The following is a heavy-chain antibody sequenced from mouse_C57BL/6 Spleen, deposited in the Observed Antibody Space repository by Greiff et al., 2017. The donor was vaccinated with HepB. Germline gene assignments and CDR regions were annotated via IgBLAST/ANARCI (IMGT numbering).Heavy chain of an antibody. CDR1: GYSITSGYY. J-gene: IGHJ3*01. V-gene: IGHV3-6*01. CDR3: ARVEYYGSSSFAY. CDR2: ISYDGSN. Sequence: ESGPGLVKPSQSLSLTCSVTGYSITSGYYWNWIRQFPGNKLEWMGYISYDGSNNYNPSLKNRISITRDTSKNQFFLKLNSVTTEDTATYYCARVEYYGSSSFAYWGQGTLVTVSA. D-gene: IGHD1-1*01.